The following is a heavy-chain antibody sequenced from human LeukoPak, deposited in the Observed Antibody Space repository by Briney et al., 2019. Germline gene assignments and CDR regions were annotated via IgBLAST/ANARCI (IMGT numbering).Heavy chain of an antibody. Sequence: PSETLSLTCAVSGGSFSSSSWWSWVRQPPGKGLEWIGEVYHSGSTNYNQSLKSRVTIFVDKSKTQFSLKLSSVTAADTAVYYCARLSLKVLEWSPTKGKETHYFDYWGQGTLVTVSS. D-gene: IGHD3-3*01. J-gene: IGHJ4*02. CDR1: GGSFSSSSW. CDR2: VYHSGST. V-gene: IGHV4-4*02. CDR3: ARLSLKVLEWSPTKGKETHYFDY.